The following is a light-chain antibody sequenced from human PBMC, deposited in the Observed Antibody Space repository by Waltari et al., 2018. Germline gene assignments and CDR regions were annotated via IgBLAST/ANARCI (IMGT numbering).Light chain of an antibody. V-gene: IGLV2-14*03. CDR3: ASYTYSSNVV. CDR1: SSDVGRYDY. CDR2: DVR. J-gene: IGLJ2*01. Sequence: QSALTQPASVSGSSGQSITISCTGSSSDVGRYDYVSWYQQLPGKAPKLIIFDVRVRPSGVSHRFSVSKSGNTASLTSSGLQAEDEADYYCASYTYSSNVVFGGGTKVTV.